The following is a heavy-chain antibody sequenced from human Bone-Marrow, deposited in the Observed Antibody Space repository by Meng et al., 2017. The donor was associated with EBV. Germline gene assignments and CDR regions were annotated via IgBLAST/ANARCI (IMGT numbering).Heavy chain of an antibody. V-gene: IGHV3-30*18. J-gene: IGHJ4*02. CDR2: ISYDGSNK. CDR3: AKDLTQLAPDY. D-gene: IGHD6-13*01. Sequence: QVQLVESGGGVVQPGRXVGLSCAASGFTFSSYGMHWVRQAPGKGLEWVAVISYDGSNKYYADSVKGRFTISRDNSKNTLYLQMNSLRAEDTAVYYCAKDLTQLAPDYWGQGTLVTVSS. CDR1: GFTFSSYG.